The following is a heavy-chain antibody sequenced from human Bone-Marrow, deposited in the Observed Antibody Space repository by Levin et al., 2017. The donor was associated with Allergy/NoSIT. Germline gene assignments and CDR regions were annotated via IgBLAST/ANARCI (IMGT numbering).Heavy chain of an antibody. Sequence: GGSLRLSCAASGFTVSSNYMSWVRQAPGKGLEWVSVIYSGGSTYYADSVKGRFTISRDNSKNTLYLQMNSLRAEDTAVYYCARDSRIAAAGTGTPNEDYFDYWGQGTLVTVSS. V-gene: IGHV3-53*01. CDR2: IYSGGST. J-gene: IGHJ4*02. CDR3: ARDSRIAAAGTGTPNEDYFDY. CDR1: GFTVSSNY. D-gene: IGHD6-13*01.